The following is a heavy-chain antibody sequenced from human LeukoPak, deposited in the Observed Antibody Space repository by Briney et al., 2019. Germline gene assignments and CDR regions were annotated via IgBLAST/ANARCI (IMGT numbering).Heavy chain of an antibody. Sequence: ASVKVSCKASGYTFTGYYMHWVRPAPGQGLEWMGWINPNSGGTNYAQKFQGRVTMTRDTSISTAYMELSRLRSDDTAVYYCARASTIFGVATNYWGQGTLVTVSS. CDR1: GYTFTGYY. V-gene: IGHV1-2*02. CDR3: ARASTIFGVATNY. D-gene: IGHD3-3*01. J-gene: IGHJ4*02. CDR2: INPNSGGT.